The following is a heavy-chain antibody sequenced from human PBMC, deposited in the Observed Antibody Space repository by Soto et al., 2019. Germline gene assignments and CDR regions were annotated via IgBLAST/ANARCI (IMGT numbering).Heavy chain of an antibody. CDR1: DFSFTSHG. CDR3: AIYHLELFRFDY. D-gene: IGHD2-2*01. Sequence: GPEVKKPGASMKVSCKAYDFSFTSHGISWVRQAPGQGLEWMGWISLYNDNTNYAQQFQGRVTMTTDTSTSTAYMELRSLRSDDTAMYFCAIYHLELFRFDYWGQGTLVTVSS. J-gene: IGHJ4*02. CDR2: ISLYNDNT. V-gene: IGHV1-18*04.